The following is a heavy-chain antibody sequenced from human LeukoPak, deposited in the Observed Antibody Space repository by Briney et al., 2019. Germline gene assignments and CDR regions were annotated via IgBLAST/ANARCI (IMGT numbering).Heavy chain of an antibody. V-gene: IGHV3-30*06. CDR2: ISYDGSNK. Sequence: GGSLRLSCAASGFTFSSYGMHWVRQAPGKGLEWVAVISYDGSNKYYADSVKGRFTISRDNSKNTLYLQMNSLRAEDTAVYYCAREGGIAAAGIFDYWGQGTLVTVSS. D-gene: IGHD6-13*01. CDR1: GFTFSSYG. J-gene: IGHJ4*02. CDR3: AREGGIAAAGIFDY.